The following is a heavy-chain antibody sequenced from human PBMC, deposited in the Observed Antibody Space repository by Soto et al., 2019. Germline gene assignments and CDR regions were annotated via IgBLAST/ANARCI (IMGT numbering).Heavy chain of an antibody. CDR1: GYSFTSYW. CDR2: IYPGDSDT. J-gene: IGHJ4*02. CDR3: TRQGDYYDISALPLTSRDY. V-gene: IGHV5-51*01. Sequence: GEALKISCKGSGYSFTSYWIGWVRQMPGKGLEWMGIIYPGDSDTRYSPSFQGQVTISADKSISTAYLQWSSLKASDTAMYYCTRQGDYYDISALPLTSRDYWGKATLFT. D-gene: IGHD3-22*01.